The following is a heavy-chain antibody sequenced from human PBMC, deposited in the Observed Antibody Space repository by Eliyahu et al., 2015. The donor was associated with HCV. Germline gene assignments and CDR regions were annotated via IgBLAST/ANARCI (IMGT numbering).Heavy chain of an antibody. CDR1: GFRFRDAFRQLD. CDR2: VSHDRSAN. D-gene: IGHD4-23*01. V-gene: IGHV3-30*18. J-gene: IGHJ3*01. CDR3: AKGGRWRTDPFDV. Sequence: QVNLVESGGGLVQPGRSLRLSCTASGFRFRDAFRQLDMHWVRQPPGKGLEWVSIVSHDRSANFYADSVKGRFTVSRDDSQRMTYLHMTYLRPDDSATYYCAKGGRWRTDPFDVWGPGTVVTVSS.